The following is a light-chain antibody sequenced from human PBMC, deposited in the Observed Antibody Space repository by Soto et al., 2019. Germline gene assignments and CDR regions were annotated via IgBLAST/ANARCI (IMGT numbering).Light chain of an antibody. J-gene: IGKJ1*01. Sequence: EIVLTQSPGALSLSPGERATLTRGASQRVSSSYLAWYQQKPGQAPRLLIYGASTRATGIPDRFSGSGSGTDFTLTISRLEPEDFAVYYCQQYGSSPRTFGQGTKV. CDR1: QRVSSSY. CDR3: QQYGSSPRT. V-gene: IGKV3-20*01. CDR2: GAS.